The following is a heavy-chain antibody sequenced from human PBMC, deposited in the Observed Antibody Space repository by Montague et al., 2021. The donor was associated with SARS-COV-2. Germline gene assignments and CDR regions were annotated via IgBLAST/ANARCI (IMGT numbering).Heavy chain of an antibody. J-gene: IGHJ6*02. D-gene: IGHD3-9*01. V-gene: IGHV3-49*03. CDR3: TTDKRLLTGGPYDYGMDV. CDR1: GFTFGDNA. CDR2: IRSKAYGGTT. Sequence: SLSLSCAASGFTFGDNAMSWFRQAPGKGLEWVGCIRSKAYGGTTEYAAYVKGRFTISRDDSKSIAYLQMDSLKTEDTAVYYCTTDKRLLTGGPYDYGMDVWGQGTTVTVSS.